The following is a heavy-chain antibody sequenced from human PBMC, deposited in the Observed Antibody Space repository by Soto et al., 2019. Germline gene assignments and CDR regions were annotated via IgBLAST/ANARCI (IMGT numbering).Heavy chain of an antibody. CDR1: GGSISRGGYY. D-gene: IGHD3-10*01. Sequence: SETLSLTCTVSGGSISRGGYYWSWIRQHPGKGLEWIGYIYYSGSTYYNPSLKSRVTISVDTSKNQFSLKLSSVTAADTAVYYCARVRYYYATPNWFDPWGQGTLVTVSS. V-gene: IGHV4-31*03. CDR3: ARVRYYYATPNWFDP. CDR2: IYYSGST. J-gene: IGHJ5*02.